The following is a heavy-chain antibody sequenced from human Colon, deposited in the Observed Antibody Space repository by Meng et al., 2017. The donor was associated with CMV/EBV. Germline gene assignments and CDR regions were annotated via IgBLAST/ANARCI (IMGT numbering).Heavy chain of an antibody. CDR2: TYFRSQWFN. J-gene: IGHJ4*02. CDR3: ARELHGWGTYVY. Sequence: SQTLSLTCAISGDSVSSASATWNWIRQSPSRGLEWLGRTYFRSQWFNDYAVSMRGRITITPDTSQNLGCRPLKSVVPEDTAVYYCARELHGWGTYVYWGQGILVTVSS. D-gene: IGHD3-10*01. V-gene: IGHV6-1*01. CDR1: GDSVSSASAT.